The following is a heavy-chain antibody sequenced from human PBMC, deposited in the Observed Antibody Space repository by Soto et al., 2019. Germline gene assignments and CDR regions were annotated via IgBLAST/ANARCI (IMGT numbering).Heavy chain of an antibody. Sequence: QVQLQESGPGLVKPSETLSLTCTVSGGSISSYYWSWIRQPPGKGLEWIGYIYYSGSTNYNPSLKSRLTISVDTSKNQVSLKLSSVTAADTAVYYCARDRGSEATSGSFDYWGQGTLVTVSS. V-gene: IGHV4-59*01. D-gene: IGHD5-12*01. J-gene: IGHJ4*02. CDR2: IYYSGST. CDR1: GGSISSYY. CDR3: ARDRGSEATSGSFDY.